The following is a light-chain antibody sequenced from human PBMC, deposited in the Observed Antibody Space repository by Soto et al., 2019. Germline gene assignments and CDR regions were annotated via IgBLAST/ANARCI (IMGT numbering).Light chain of an antibody. CDR1: SSNVGVNY. V-gene: IGLV1-47*02. Sequence: QSVLTQPPSVSGTPGQRVTIYCSGSSSNVGVNYVYWYQHFPGTAPKLLIHTNDQRPSGVPDRFSGSKSGTSASLAISGLRSDDEADYFCATWDDSLNGFYVFGTGTKVTVL. CDR2: TND. CDR3: ATWDDSLNGFYV. J-gene: IGLJ1*01.